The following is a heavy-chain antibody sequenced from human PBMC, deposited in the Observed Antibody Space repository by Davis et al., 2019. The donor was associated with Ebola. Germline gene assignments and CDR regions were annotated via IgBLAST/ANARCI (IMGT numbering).Heavy chain of an antibody. CDR3: TSTTNLIDY. CDR2: IRSKANSYAT. V-gene: IGHV3-73*01. Sequence: GESLKISCAASGFTFSSYSMNWVRQASGKGLEWVGRIRSKANSYATAYAASVKGRFTISRDDSKNTAYLQMNSLKTEDTAVYYYTSTTNLIDYWGQGTLVTVSS. J-gene: IGHJ4*02. D-gene: IGHD1-26*01. CDR1: GFTFSSYS.